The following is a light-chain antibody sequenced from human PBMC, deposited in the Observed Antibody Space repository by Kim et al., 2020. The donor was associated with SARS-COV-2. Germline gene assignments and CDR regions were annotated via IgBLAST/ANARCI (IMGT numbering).Light chain of an antibody. CDR3: ATWDDSLSGL. Sequence: GQRVTSSCSGNDSNVGNNFVYWYQQLPGTAPKLLIYNNNQRPSGVSDRFSGSKTGTSASLAISGLRPEDEADYYCATWDDSLSGLFGSGTKVTVL. J-gene: IGLJ1*01. V-gene: IGLV1-47*01. CDR2: NNN. CDR1: DSNVGNNF.